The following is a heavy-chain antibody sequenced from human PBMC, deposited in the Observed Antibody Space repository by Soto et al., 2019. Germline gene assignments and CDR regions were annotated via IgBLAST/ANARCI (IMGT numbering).Heavy chain of an antibody. CDR1: GGTFSSYA. V-gene: IGHV1-69*13. CDR3: ARDTEYDYGDFASLPQYFQH. D-gene: IGHD4-17*01. J-gene: IGHJ1*01. Sequence: SVKVSCKASGGTFSSYAISWVRQAPGQGREWMGGIIPIFGTANYAQKFQGRVTITADESTSTAYMELSSLRSEDTAVYYCARDTEYDYGDFASLPQYFQHWGQGTMVTVSS. CDR2: IIPIFGTA.